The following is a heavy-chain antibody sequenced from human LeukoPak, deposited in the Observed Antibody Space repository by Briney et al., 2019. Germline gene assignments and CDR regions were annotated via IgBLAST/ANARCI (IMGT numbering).Heavy chain of an antibody. D-gene: IGHD5-12*01. J-gene: IGHJ3*01. Sequence: ASVKISCKASGYTFTTYSVHWVRQAPGQGLEWMGIINPTGGSTSYAQHFQGRVTMTRDTSITTAYMELTGLRSDDTAMYYCARVRLGGFDVWGQGTMVIVSS. CDR1: GYTFTTYS. V-gene: IGHV1-46*01. CDR3: ARVRLGGFDV. CDR2: INPTGGST.